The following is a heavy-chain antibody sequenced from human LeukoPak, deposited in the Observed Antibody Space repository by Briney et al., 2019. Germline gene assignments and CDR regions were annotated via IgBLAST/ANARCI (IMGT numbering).Heavy chain of an antibody. CDR3: ARVGQLGSEGAFDI. V-gene: IGHV4-39*07. Sequence: RPSETLSLTCTASGDSISSTNYFWGWIRQPPGKGLEWIGSIYYSGSTYYNPSLKSRVTISVDRSKNQFSLKLSSVTAADTAVYYCARVGQLGSEGAFDIWGQGTMVTVSS. CDR1: GDSISSTNYF. D-gene: IGHD6-6*01. CDR2: IYYSGST. J-gene: IGHJ3*02.